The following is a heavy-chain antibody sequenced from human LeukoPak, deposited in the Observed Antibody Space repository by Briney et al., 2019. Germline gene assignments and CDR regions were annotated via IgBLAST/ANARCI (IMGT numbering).Heavy chain of an antibody. V-gene: IGHV3-30*03. CDR2: ISYDGSNK. J-gene: IGHJ4*02. CDR3: ARDKYYDILTGRNYRGGYFDY. Sequence: GGSLRLSCAASGFTFDDYGMSWVRQAPGKGLEWVAVISYDGSNKYYADSVKGRFTISRDNSKNTLYLQMNSLRAEDTAVYYCARDKYYDILTGRNYRGGYFDYWGQGTLVTVSS. D-gene: IGHD3-9*01. CDR1: GFTFDDYG.